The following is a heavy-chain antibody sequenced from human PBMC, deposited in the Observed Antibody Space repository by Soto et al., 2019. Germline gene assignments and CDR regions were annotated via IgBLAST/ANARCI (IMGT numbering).Heavy chain of an antibody. Sequence: QLQLQESGPRLVKPSETLSLTCTVSGGSISSSGYYGAWIRQPPGKGLEWIGTIYYSEAISYSATTYYNPSLKSRVTISVDTSKNQFSLKLTSVTAAATAIYYCASRYNWKPPGWFDPWGQGTLVTVSS. D-gene: IGHD1-20*01. CDR3: ASRYNWKPPGWFDP. V-gene: IGHV4-39*01. CDR1: GGSISSSGYY. J-gene: IGHJ5*02. CDR2: IYYSEAISYSATT.